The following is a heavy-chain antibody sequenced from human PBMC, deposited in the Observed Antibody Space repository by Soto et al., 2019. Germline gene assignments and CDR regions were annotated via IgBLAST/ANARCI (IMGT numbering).Heavy chain of an antibody. V-gene: IGHV4-59*01. D-gene: IGHD6-13*01. CDR3: ARVRGTAGKRYFDY. Sequence: PWETLSLTCTVSGGSMIAYYWNWMRQPPGKGLQWIGYTYYSGSTTYNPSLKSRVTISVDSSKTQFSLKLDSVTPADTAVYYCARVRGTAGKRYFDYWGPGTLVTVSS. CDR1: GGSMIAYY. J-gene: IGHJ4*02. CDR2: TYYSGST.